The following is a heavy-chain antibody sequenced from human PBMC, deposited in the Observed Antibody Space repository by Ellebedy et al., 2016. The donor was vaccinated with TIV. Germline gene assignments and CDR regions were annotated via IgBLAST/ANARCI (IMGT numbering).Heavy chain of an antibody. V-gene: IGHV3-21*01. CDR2: ISTTDGT. Sequence: PGGSLRLSCEASESTFSSYGMSWVRQAPGKGLEWVSSISTTDGTHYADSVKGRFAISRDNARNSLFLQMNSLRAEDTAVYYCVRGRHKAAARTPDFWGQGTLVTVSS. J-gene: IGHJ4*02. CDR1: ESTFSSYG. D-gene: IGHD6-13*01. CDR3: VRGRHKAAARTPDF.